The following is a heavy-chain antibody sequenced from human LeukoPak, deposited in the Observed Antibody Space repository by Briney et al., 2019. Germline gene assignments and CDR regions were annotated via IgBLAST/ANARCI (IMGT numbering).Heavy chain of an antibody. CDR2: IYYSGST. Sequence: TSETLSLTCTVSGGSISSGDYYWSWIRQPPGKGLEWIGYIYYSGSTYYNPSLKSRVTISVDTSKNQFSLKLSSVTAADTAVYYCARDRYYDFWSGPRSHFDNWGQGTLVTVSS. D-gene: IGHD3-3*01. CDR1: GGSISSGDYY. V-gene: IGHV4-30-4*08. CDR3: ARDRYYDFWSGPRSHFDN. J-gene: IGHJ4*02.